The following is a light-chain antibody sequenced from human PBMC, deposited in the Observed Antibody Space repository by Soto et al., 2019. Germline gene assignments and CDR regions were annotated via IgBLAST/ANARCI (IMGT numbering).Light chain of an antibody. CDR2: GNT. CDR1: SSNIGSTYD. Sequence: QSVLTQPPSVSGAPGQRVTISCTGSSSNIGSTYDVQWYQQLPGTAPKLLIHGNTNRPSGVPDRFSGSKSGTSASLAITGLQADDEADYYGCSYAGSSTFYVFVTGTKVTVL. CDR3: CSYAGSSTFYV. J-gene: IGLJ1*01. V-gene: IGLV1-40*01.